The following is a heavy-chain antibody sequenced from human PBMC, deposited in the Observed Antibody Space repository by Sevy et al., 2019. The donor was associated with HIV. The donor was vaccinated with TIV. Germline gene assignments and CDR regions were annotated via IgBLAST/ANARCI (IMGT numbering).Heavy chain of an antibody. CDR3: AGFEYVDYTNLFDP. CDR1: GGSISSSSYY. CDR2: IYYSGSS. V-gene: IGHV4-39*01. J-gene: IGHJ5*02. D-gene: IGHD4-4*01. Sequence: SETLSLTCTVSGGSISSSSYYWGWIRQPPGKGLEWIGYIYYSGSSYYNPSLNSLVTISVFTSKNQFSLRLTSVTAAATACYSCAGFEYVDYTNLFDPWGQGTLVTVSS.